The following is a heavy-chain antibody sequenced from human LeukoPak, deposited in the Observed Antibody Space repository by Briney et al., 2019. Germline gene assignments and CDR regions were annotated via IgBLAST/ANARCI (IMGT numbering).Heavy chain of an antibody. D-gene: IGHD2-2*02. CDR3: ATQIGYCSSTSCYNLDY. CDR2: IYYSGST. CDR1: GGSISSSSYY. V-gene: IGHV4-39*07. J-gene: IGHJ4*02. Sequence: SETLSLTCTVSGGSISSSSYYWGWIRQPPGKGLEWIGSIYYSGSTYYNPSLKSPVTISVDTSKNQFSLKLSSVTAADTAVYYCATQIGYCSSTSCYNLDYWGQGTLVTVSS.